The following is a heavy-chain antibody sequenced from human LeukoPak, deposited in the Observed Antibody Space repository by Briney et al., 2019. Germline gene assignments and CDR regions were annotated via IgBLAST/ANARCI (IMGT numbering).Heavy chain of an antibody. Sequence: GGSLRLSCAASGFTFSNYAMSWVRQPPGKGLEWVATISDGDGSTYYTDSVKGRFTISRDNSKNTLYLQMNSLRAEDTAVYYCAKDFRSKVNDYWGQGTLATVSS. CDR2: ISDGDGST. CDR1: GFTFSNYA. CDR3: AKDFRSKVNDY. D-gene: IGHD5/OR15-5a*01. V-gene: IGHV3-23*01. J-gene: IGHJ4*02.